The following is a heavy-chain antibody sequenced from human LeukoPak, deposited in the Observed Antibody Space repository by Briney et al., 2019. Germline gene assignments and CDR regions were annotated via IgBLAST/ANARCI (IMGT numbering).Heavy chain of an antibody. J-gene: IGHJ4*02. CDR2: ISTDGTST. V-gene: IGHV3-74*01. CDR1: GFSFSKYW. CDR3: ASESSDILRGGFEY. Sequence: GGSLRLSCADSGFSFSKYWMHWVRQAPGKGPVWVSRISTDGTSTTYADLVKGRFTISRDNAKNTLYLQMNSLRAEDTAVYYCASESSDILRGGFEYWGQGVLVTVSS. D-gene: IGHD3-9*01.